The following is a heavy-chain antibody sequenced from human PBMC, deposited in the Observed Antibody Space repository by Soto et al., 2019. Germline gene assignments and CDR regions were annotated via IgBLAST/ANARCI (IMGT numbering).Heavy chain of an antibody. V-gene: IGHV3-21*01. D-gene: IGHD2-2*01. CDR2: ISSSSAYI. J-gene: IGHJ6*02. CDR3: ARDRKLGPGPNYYYYGMDV. CDR1: GFTFHTYT. Sequence: WGSLRLSCAASGFTFHTYTMNWVRQAPGKGLEWVSSISSSSAYIYYADSVKGRFTISRDNAKDSLFLQMNGLRAEDTAVYYCARDRKLGPGPNYYYYGMDVWGQGTTVTVSS.